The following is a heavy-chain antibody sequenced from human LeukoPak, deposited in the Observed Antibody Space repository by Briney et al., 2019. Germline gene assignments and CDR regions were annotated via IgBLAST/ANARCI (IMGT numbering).Heavy chain of an antibody. V-gene: IGHV3-23*01. Sequence: GGSLRLSCAASGFTFSNSALSWVRQAPGKGLEWVSDISGSGGSTYYADSVKGRFTISRDNSKNTLYLQMNSLRAEDTAVYYCAREPRGAVSLEGDPWGQGTLVTVSS. CDR2: ISGSGGST. CDR3: AREPRGAVSLEGDP. CDR1: GFTFSNSA. D-gene: IGHD1-1*01. J-gene: IGHJ5*02.